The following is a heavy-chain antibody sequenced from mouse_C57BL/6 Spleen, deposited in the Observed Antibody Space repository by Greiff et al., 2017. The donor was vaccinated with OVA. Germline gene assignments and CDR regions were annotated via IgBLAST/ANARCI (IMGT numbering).Heavy chain of an antibody. CDR1: GIDFSRYW. CDR2: INPDSSKI. J-gene: IGHJ4*01. V-gene: IGHV4-1*01. Sequence: CEASGIDFSRYWMSWVRRAPGKGLEWIGEINPDSSKINYAPSLKEKFIISRDNAKNTLYLQMSKVRSEDTALYYCASLDWVYYAMDYWGQGTSVTVSS. D-gene: IGHD4-1*01. CDR3: ASLDWVYYAMDY.